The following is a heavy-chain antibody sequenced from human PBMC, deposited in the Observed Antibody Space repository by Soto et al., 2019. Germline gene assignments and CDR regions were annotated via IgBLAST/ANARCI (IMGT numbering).Heavy chain of an antibody. CDR1: GFTFSSYG. Sequence: GGSLRLSCAASGFTFSSYGMHWVRQAPGKGLEWVAVISYDGSNKYYADSVKGRFTISRDNSKNTLYLQMNSLRAEDTAVYYCAKDLGSDYRNYYGMDVWGQGTTVTVSS. CDR3: AKDLGSDYRNYYGMDV. CDR2: ISYDGSNK. D-gene: IGHD4-17*01. J-gene: IGHJ6*02. V-gene: IGHV3-30*18.